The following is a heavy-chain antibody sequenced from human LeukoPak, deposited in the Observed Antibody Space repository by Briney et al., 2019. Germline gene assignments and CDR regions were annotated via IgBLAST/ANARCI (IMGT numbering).Heavy chain of an antibody. CDR1: GFTFSNYA. J-gene: IGHJ4*02. V-gene: IGHV3-23*01. CDR3: ARGRQVGASTVEDY. Sequence: GGSLRLSCAASGFTFSNYAMSWVRQAPGKGLEWVSAISGSGGSKYSADSVKGRFTISRDNSKNTLYLQMNNLRAEDTAVYYCARGRQVGASTVEDYWGQGTLVTVSS. D-gene: IGHD1-26*01. CDR2: ISGSGGSK.